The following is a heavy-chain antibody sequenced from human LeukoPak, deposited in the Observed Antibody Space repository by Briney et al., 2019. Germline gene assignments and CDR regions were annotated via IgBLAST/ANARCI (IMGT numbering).Heavy chain of an antibody. D-gene: IGHD2-21*01. Sequence: GGSLRLSCAASGFTFSSYAMHWVRQAPGKGLEWVAVISYDGSNKYYADSVKGRFTISRDNSKNTLYLQMNSLRAEDTAVYYCARDLGGDTEYWGQGPLVTVSS. V-gene: IGHV3-30-3*01. CDR3: ARDLGGDTEY. CDR1: GFTFSSYA. CDR2: ISYDGSNK. J-gene: IGHJ4*02.